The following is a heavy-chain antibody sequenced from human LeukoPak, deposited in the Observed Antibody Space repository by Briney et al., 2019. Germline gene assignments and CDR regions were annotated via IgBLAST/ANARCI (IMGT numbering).Heavy chain of an antibody. J-gene: IGHJ4*02. CDR3: ARGQDYYDSSGYYYALDY. CDR2: ISSSSTYI. V-gene: IGHV3-21*01. Sequence: GGSLRLSCAASGFTFSSYTMNWVRQAPGKGLEWVSSISSSSTYIHYADSVKGRFTISRDNAKNSLYLQMNSLRAEDTAVYYCARGQDYYDSSGYYYALDYWGQGTLVTVSS. D-gene: IGHD3-22*01. CDR1: GFTFSSYT.